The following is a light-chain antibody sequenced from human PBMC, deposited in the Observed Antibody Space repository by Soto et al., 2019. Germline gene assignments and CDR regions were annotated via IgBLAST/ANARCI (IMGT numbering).Light chain of an antibody. CDR2: DAS. CDR1: QSVSSY. V-gene: IGKV3-11*01. CDR3: QQRSNWPLT. Sequence: EIVLTQSPATLSLSPGERATLSCRASQSVSSYLAWYQQKPGQAPRLLIYDASNRATGIPARFSGSGSGKDFTITIGSIETEDFPVYYCQQRSNWPLTFGGGTKV. J-gene: IGKJ4*01.